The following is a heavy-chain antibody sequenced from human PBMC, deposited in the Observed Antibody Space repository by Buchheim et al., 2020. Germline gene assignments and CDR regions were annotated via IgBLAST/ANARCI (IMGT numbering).Heavy chain of an antibody. CDR1: GFTFSSYW. Sequence: EVQLVESGGGLVQPGGSLRLSCAASGFTFSSYWMHWVRQPPGKGLARVSRINSDGSSAHYADSVKGRFTISRDNAQNTLYLQMNSLRAEDTAVYYCARGYNYAMDVWGQGTT. CDR3: ARGYNYAMDV. V-gene: IGHV3-74*01. CDR2: INSDGSSA. J-gene: IGHJ6*02.